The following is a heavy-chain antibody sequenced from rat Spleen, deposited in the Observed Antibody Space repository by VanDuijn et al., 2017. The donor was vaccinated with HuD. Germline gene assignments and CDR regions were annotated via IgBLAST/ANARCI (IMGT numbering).Heavy chain of an antibody. Sequence: QVQLKESGPGLVQPSETLSLTCTVSGFSLTSYSVSWVRQPSGKGPEWMGRMWYDGDTAYNSALKSRLSISRDTSKNQVFLKMSSLQIEDTAMYFCASGIHDFWGQGVMVTVSS. CDR3: ASGIHDF. CDR2: MWYDGDT. D-gene: IGHD1-4*01. CDR1: GFSLTSYS. J-gene: IGHJ2*01. V-gene: IGHV2-34*01.